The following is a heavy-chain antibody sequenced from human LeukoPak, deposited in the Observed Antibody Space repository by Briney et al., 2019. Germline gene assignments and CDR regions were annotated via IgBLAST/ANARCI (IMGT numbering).Heavy chain of an antibody. V-gene: IGHV4-59*08. CDR2: IYYSGST. Sequence: SETLSRTCTVSGGTISSYYWSWIRQPPGKGLEWIGYIYYSGSTNYNPSLKSRVTISVDTSKNQFSLKLSSVTAADTAVYYCATHRPSISWYYIDYWGQGTLVTVSS. J-gene: IGHJ4*02. D-gene: IGHD6-13*01. CDR3: ATHRPSISWYYIDY. CDR1: GGTISSYY.